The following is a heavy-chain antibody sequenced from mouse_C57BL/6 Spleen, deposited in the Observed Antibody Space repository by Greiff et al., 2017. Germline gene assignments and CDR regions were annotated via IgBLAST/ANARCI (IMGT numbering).Heavy chain of an antibody. CDR3: ARGPWDGYFDV. CDR1: GFTFSDYG. D-gene: IGHD4-1*01. Sequence: EVQGVESGGGLVQPGGSLKLSCAASGFTFSDYGMAWVRQAPRKGPEWVAFISNLAYSIYYADTVTGRFTISRENAKNTLYLEMSSLRSEDTAMYYCARGPWDGYFDVWGTGTTVTVSS. V-gene: IGHV5-15*01. J-gene: IGHJ1*03. CDR2: ISNLAYSI.